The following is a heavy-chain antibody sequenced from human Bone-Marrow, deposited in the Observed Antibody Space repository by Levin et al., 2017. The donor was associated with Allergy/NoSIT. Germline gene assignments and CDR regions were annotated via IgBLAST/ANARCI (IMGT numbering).Heavy chain of an antibody. CDR3: ARSLYYYGSGSYFLDS. Sequence: SETLSLTCTVSGASINSSDWWSWVRQAPGTGLEWVGDVYHSGSTNYNPSLKSRVTILVDESKNQFSLKVTSVTAADTAVYYCARSLYYYGSGSYFLDSWGQGTLVSVSS. D-gene: IGHD3-10*01. CDR2: VYHSGST. CDR1: GASINSSDW. J-gene: IGHJ4*02. V-gene: IGHV4-4*02.